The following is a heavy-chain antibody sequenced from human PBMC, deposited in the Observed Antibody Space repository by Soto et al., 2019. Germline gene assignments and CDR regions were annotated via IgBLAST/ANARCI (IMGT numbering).Heavy chain of an antibody. V-gene: IGHV4-39*01. J-gene: IGHJ4*02. Sequence: QLQLQESGPGLVKPSETLSLTCTVSGGSISSSSYYWGWIRQPPGKGLEWIGSIYYSGSTYYNPSLKSRVTISVDTSKNQFSVKLSSVTAADTAVYYCARRDSSGSDYWGQGTLVTVSS. CDR2: IYYSGST. D-gene: IGHD3-22*01. CDR1: GGSISSSSYY. CDR3: ARRDSSGSDY.